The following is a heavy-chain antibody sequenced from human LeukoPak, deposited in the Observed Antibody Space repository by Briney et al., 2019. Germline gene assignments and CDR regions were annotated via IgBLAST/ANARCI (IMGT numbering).Heavy chain of an antibody. CDR2: ISSSSSYI. CDR3: ARDLSDYSYGGHVG. D-gene: IGHD3-10*01. J-gene: IGHJ4*02. CDR1: GFTCSSYS. Sequence: PGGYLRLSCAASGFTCSSYSMNWVRQAPGKGLEWVSSISSSSSYIYYADSVKGRFTISRDNAKNSLCLQMNSLRAEDTAVYYCARDLSDYSYGGHVGWGQGTLVTVSS. V-gene: IGHV3-21*01.